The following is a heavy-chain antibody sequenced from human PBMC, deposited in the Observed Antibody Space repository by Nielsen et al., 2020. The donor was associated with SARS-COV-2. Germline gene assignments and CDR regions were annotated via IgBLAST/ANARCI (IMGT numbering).Heavy chain of an antibody. J-gene: IGHJ6*02. CDR2: ISAYNGNT. D-gene: IGHD6-19*01. V-gene: IGHV1-18*01. CDR3: ARAYSSGWKLYYYYGMDV. CDR1: GYTFTSYG. Sequence: ASVKVSCKASGYTFTSYGISWVRQAPGQGLEWMGWISAYNGNTNYAQKLQGRVTMTTDTSTSTAYMELRSLRSDDTAVYYCARAYSSGWKLYYYYGMDVWGQGTTVTASS.